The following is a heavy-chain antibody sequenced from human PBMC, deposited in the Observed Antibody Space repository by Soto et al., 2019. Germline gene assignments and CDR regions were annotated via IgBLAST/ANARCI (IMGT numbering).Heavy chain of an antibody. CDR2: ISTYNGNT. D-gene: IGHD3-10*01. CDR3: ARTYLYNCFDP. CDR1: GYTFTTYD. Sequence: QVQLVQSGTEVKKTGASVKVSCKASGYTFTTYDITWVRQAPGQGLEWLGWISTYNGNTNYAQKLQGRVTMTTDTSTSTAYMELRSLISDDTAIYFCARTYLYNCFDPWGLGTLVTVSS. V-gene: IGHV1-18*01. J-gene: IGHJ5*02.